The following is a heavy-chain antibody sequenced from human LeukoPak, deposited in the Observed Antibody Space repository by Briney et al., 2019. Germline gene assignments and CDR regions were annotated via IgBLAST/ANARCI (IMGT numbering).Heavy chain of an antibody. CDR2: ISSSSSTI. CDR3: ARGPMYSSRFAGDY. Sequence: GGSLRLSCAASGFTFSSYTMNWVRQAPGKGLEWVSYISSSSSTIYYADSVKGRFTISRGNAKNSLYLQMNSLRDEDTAVYYCARGPMYSSRFAGDYWGQGTLVTVSS. CDR1: GFTFSSYT. V-gene: IGHV3-48*02. D-gene: IGHD6-19*01. J-gene: IGHJ4*02.